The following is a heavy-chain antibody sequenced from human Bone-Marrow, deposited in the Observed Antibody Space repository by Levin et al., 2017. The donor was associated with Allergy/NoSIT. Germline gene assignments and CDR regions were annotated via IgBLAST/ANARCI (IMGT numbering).Heavy chain of an antibody. D-gene: IGHD1-26*01. CDR3: ARLTARGGRGH. CDR1: GGSFDSSDYY. Sequence: SETLSLTCTVSGGSFDSSDYYVAWIRQSPGTGLEWIGSVYYSLSPYYSPSLRSRVTISVDTSKNQFSLKLTSVTAADTAVYYCARLTARGGRGHWGQGTLVTVSS. CDR2: VYYSLSP. V-gene: IGHV4-39*01. J-gene: IGHJ4*02.